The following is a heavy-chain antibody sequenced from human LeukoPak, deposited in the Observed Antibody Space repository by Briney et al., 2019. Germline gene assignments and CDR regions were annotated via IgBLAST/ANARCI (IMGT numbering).Heavy chain of an antibody. V-gene: IGHV3-7*01. CDR1: GFTFSSYW. D-gene: IGHD3-16*01. CDR2: IKQDGSEK. CDR3: ARDRGDYVFDY. Sequence: PGGSLRLSCAASGFTFSSYWMSWVRQAPGKGREWVANIKQDGSEKYYVDSVKGRFTISRDNAKNSLYLQMNSLRAEDTAVYYCARDRGDYVFDYWGQGTLVTVSS. J-gene: IGHJ4*02.